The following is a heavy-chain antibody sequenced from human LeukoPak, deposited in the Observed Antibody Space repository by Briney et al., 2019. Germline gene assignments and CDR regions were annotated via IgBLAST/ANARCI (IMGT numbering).Heavy chain of an antibody. CDR1: GYTFSDYY. D-gene: IGHD3-22*01. CDR2: INPNTSGA. J-gene: IGHJ4*02. V-gene: IGHV1-2*02. Sequence: GASVKVSCKASGYTFSDYYIHWVRQAPGQGLEWMGWINPNTSGANFAQKFQGRVTMTRDTSISTAYMELSRLRSDDTAVYYCARIGPQYYYDSSGWLYSDWGQGTLVTVSS. CDR3: ARIGPQYYYDSSGWLYSD.